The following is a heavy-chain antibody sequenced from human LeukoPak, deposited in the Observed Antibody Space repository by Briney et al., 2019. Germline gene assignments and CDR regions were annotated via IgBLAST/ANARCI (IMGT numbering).Heavy chain of an antibody. CDR3: ARVRSFFYDDSGYYYPKYYFDY. Sequence: GGSLRLSCVGSGFTFTSYWMTWVRQAPGKGLEWVANMNPDGSEKHYVDSVKGRFTISRDNAKNSLFLQMNSLRAEDTAVYFCARVRSFFYDDSGYYYPKYYFDYWGQGALVTVSS. CDR1: GFTFTSYW. CDR2: MNPDGSEK. J-gene: IGHJ4*02. D-gene: IGHD3-22*01. V-gene: IGHV3-7*01.